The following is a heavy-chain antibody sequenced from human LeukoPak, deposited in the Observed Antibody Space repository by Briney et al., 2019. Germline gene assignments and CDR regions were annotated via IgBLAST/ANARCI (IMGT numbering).Heavy chain of an antibody. Sequence: GGSLRLSCAASGFTFSSFTMNWVRQAPGKGLEWVSFISSSSSYIYSADSVKGRFTISRDNARNSLYLRMNSLRAEGTAVYYCARDPGAYSSSPIDYWGQGTLVTVSS. CDR3: ARDPGAYSSSPIDY. CDR1: GFTFSSFT. D-gene: IGHD6-6*01. J-gene: IGHJ4*02. V-gene: IGHV3-21*01. CDR2: ISSSSSYI.